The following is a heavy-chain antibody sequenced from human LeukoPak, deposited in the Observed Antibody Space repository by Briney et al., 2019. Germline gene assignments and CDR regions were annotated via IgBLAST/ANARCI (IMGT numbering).Heavy chain of an antibody. CDR2: INHSGST. Sequence: PSETLSLTCAVHGGSFSGYYWSWIRQPPGKGLEWIGKINHSGSTNYNPSLKSRVTISVDTSKNQFSLKLSSVTAADTAVYYCARDYGGNSAAFDIWGQGTMVTVSS. V-gene: IGHV4-34*01. J-gene: IGHJ3*02. CDR1: GGSFSGYY. CDR3: ARDYGGNSAAFDI. D-gene: IGHD4-23*01.